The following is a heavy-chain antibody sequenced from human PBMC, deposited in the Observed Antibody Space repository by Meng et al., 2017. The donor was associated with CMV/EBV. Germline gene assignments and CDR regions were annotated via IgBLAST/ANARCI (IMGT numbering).Heavy chain of an antibody. CDR3: ARSGFTGYDFVSSLMTW. CDR2: IIPILGIT. J-gene: IGHJ4*02. Sequence: SVKVSCKASGGTFSSYTISWVRQAPGQGLEWMGRIIPILGITDYAQKFQGRVTITADKSTTTSYMELSNLRSDDTAVYYCARSGFTGYDFVSSLMTWWGQGTLVTVSS. D-gene: IGHD5-12*01. CDR1: GGTFSSYT. V-gene: IGHV1-69*02.